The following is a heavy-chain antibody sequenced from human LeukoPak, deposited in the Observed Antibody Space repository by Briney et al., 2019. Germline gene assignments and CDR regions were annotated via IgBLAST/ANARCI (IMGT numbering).Heavy chain of an antibody. CDR3: ARRGLDILTENDAFDI. CDR2: IYYSGST. CDR1: GGSISSYY. Sequence: SETLSLTCTVSGGSISSYYWSWIQQPPGKGLEWIGYIYYSGSTNYNPSLKSRVTISVDTSKNQFSLKLSSVTAADTAVYYCARRGLDILTENDAFDIWGQGTMVTVSS. J-gene: IGHJ3*02. D-gene: IGHD3-9*01. V-gene: IGHV4-59*08.